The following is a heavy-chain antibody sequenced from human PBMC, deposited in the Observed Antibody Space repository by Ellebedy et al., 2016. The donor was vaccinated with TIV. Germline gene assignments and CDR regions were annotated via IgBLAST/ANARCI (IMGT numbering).Heavy chain of an antibody. CDR2: ISYDGSNK. CDR1: GFTFRSFA. CDR3: ARSLGRYSYVTFDY. D-gene: IGHD5-18*01. J-gene: IGHJ4*02. Sequence: PGGSLRLSCAASGFTFRSFAMHWVRQAPGKGLEWVAVISYDGSNKFYADSVKGRFTISRDKSKNTLYLQMNSLRAEDTAVYYCARSLGRYSYVTFDYWGQGTLVTVSS. V-gene: IGHV3-30*04.